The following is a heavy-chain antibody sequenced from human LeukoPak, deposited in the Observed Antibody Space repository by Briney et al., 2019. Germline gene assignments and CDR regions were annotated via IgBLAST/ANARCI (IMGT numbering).Heavy chain of an antibody. CDR3: ARGYSYGRNWYFDL. CDR2: INWNGGST. Sequence: GGSLRLSCAASGFTFVDYDMSWVRQAPGKGLEWVSGINWNGGSTRYADSVKGRFTISRDNAKNSLYLQMTSLRAEDTALYYCARGYSYGRNWYFDLWGRGTLVTVSS. V-gene: IGHV3-20*04. CDR1: GFTFVDYD. D-gene: IGHD5-18*01. J-gene: IGHJ2*01.